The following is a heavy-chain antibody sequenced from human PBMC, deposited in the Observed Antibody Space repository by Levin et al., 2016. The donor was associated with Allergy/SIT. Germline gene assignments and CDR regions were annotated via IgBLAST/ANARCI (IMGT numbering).Heavy chain of an antibody. CDR1: GFTFSSYS. CDR2: ISSSSSYI. J-gene: IGHJ4*02. CDR3: AREVSYGRFDY. Sequence: GESLKISCAASGFTFSSYSMNWVRQAPGKGLEWVSSISSSSSYIYYADSVKGRFTISRDNAKNSLYLQMNSLRAEDTAVYYCAREVSYGRFDYWGQGTLVTVSS. V-gene: IGHV3-21*01. D-gene: IGHD1-26*01.